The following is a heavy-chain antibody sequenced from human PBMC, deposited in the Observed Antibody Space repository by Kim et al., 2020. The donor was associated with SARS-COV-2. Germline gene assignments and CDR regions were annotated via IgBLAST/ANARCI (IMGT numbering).Heavy chain of an antibody. V-gene: IGHV4-34*01. J-gene: IGHJ5*02. Sequence: LKGRVTISVDTSKNQFSLKLSSVTAADTAVYYCARVRRYYDSSGRRWFDPWGQGTLVTVSS. D-gene: IGHD3-22*01. CDR3: ARVRRYYDSSGRRWFDP.